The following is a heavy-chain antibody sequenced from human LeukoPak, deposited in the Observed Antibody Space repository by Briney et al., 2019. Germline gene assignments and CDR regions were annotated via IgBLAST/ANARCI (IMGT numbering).Heavy chain of an antibody. CDR1: GDSFTTDW. CDR2: IYPGDSEI. V-gene: IGHV5-51*01. D-gene: IGHD2-8*02. J-gene: IGHJ5*01. CDR3: ARRPSGGSTWFDS. Sequence: GESLKISCKGSGDSFTTDWIAWVRQMPGKGLEWMGIIYPGDSEIRYSPSFQGQVTISVDKSISTAYLQWSSLKTSDTAMYYCARRPSGGSTWFDSWGQGTLVTVSS.